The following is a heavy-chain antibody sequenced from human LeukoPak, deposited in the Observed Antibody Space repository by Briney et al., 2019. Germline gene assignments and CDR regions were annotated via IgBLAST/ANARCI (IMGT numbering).Heavy chain of an antibody. J-gene: IGHJ3*02. V-gene: IGHV3-53*04. CDR1: GFTFSSYS. CDR2: IYSGGST. CDR3: ASSSGWYGDAFDT. D-gene: IGHD6-19*01. Sequence: GGSLRLSCAASGFTFSSYSMNWVRQAPGKGLEWVSVIYSGGSTYYADSVKGRFTISRHNSKNTLYLQMNSLRAEDTAVYYCASSSGWYGDAFDTWGQGTMVTVSS.